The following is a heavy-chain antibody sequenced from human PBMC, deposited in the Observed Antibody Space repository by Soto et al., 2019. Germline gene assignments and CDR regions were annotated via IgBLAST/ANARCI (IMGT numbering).Heavy chain of an antibody. D-gene: IGHD3-16*02. J-gene: IGHJ4*02. V-gene: IGHV4-39*01. CDR1: GGSISSSSYY. CDR3: ARLKDYDYIWGSYRRDAPQWRYFDY. Sequence: SETLSLTCTVSGGSISSSSYYWGWIRQPPGKGLEWIGSIYYSGSTYYNPSLKSRVTISVDTSKNQFSLKLSSVTAADTAVYYCARLKDYDYIWGSYRRDAPQWRYFDYWGQGTLVTVSS. CDR2: IYYSGST.